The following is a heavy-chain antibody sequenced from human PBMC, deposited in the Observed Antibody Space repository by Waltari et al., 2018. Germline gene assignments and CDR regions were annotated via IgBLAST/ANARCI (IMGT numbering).Heavy chain of an antibody. J-gene: IGHJ3*02. CDR2: IYTSGST. CDR1: GGSISSYY. Sequence: QVQLQESGPGLVKPSETLSLTCTVSGGSISSYYWSWIRQPPGKGLEWIGYIYTSGSTNYNPSLKSRVTISVDTSKNQFSLKLSSVTTADTAVYYCARGYSGTDDAFDIWGQGTMVTVSS. V-gene: IGHV4-4*09. CDR3: ARGYSGTDDAFDI. D-gene: IGHD1-26*01.